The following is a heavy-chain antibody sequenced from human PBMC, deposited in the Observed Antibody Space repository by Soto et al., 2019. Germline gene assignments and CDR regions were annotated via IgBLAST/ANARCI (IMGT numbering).Heavy chain of an antibody. CDR2: IWYDGSNK. V-gene: IGHV3-33*01. CDR1: GFTFSSYG. J-gene: IGHJ4*02. D-gene: IGHD3-3*01. Sequence: GGSLRLSCAASGFTFSSYGMHWVRQAPGKGLEWVAVIWYDGSNKYYADSVKGRFTISRDNSKNTLYLQMNSLRAEDTAVYYCARDLTIFGVVIGYDYWGQGTLVTVSS. CDR3: ARDLTIFGVVIGYDY.